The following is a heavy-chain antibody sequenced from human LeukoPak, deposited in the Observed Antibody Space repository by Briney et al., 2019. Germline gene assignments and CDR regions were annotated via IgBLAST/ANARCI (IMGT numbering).Heavy chain of an antibody. CDR2: IYPTNSDT. V-gene: IGHV5-51*01. CDR1: GFKFTNYF. J-gene: IGHJ3*02. D-gene: IGHD3-10*01. Sequence: GESLKISCKGFGFKFTNYFIGWVRQMPGKGLEWVGIIYPTNSDTRYSPSLQGQVTISADKSINTAYLQWSSLKASDSAIYYCARLSWDYYGSGSYSAFDIWGQGTMVTVSS. CDR3: ARLSWDYYGSGSYSAFDI.